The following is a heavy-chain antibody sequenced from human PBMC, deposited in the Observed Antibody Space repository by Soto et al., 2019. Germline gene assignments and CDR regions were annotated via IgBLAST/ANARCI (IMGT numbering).Heavy chain of an antibody. V-gene: IGHV1-69*01. CDR3: ARDRDFGNYFDSAY. J-gene: IGHJ4*02. Sequence: QVQLVQSGAEVRKPGSSVKVSCKASGGTFDTYAVSWVRQAPGQGLEWMGGIIPMFGTPYHGQRLQGRVTISADESTGTAYMELSSLRSEDTAVYYCARDRDFGNYFDSAYWGQGTLVTVSS. D-gene: IGHD1-26*01. CDR1: GGTFDTYA. CDR2: IIPMFGTP.